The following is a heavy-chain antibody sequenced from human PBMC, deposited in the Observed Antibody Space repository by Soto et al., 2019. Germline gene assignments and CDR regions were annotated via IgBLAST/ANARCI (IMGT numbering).Heavy chain of an antibody. CDR1: GFTFSNAW. V-gene: IGHV3-15*01. Sequence: ELQLVESGGGLVKPGGSLRLSCAASGFTFSNAWISWVRQAPGKGLEWVGRIKSKTDGGTTDYAAPVKGRFTISRDDSKNTLYLQMNSLKTEDTAVYYCTTDIITMVRGVIIDGFDYWGQGTLVTVSS. CDR2: IKSKTDGGTT. D-gene: IGHD3-10*01. J-gene: IGHJ4*02. CDR3: TTDIITMVRGVIIDGFDY.